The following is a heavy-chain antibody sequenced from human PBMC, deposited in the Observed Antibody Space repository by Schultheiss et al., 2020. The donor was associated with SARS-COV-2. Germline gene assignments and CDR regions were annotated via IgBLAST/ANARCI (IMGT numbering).Heavy chain of an antibody. CDR1: AFSLSSYA. CDR3: VADGYSSGWFDY. D-gene: IGHD6-19*01. Sequence: GGSLRLSCSASAFSLSSYAMHWVHQAPGKGLEYVSGISSNGGSRYYGDSVKGRFTIFRDTSKNTLYLQMNSLRLDDTGVYYCVADGYSSGWFDYWGQGTLVTVSS. J-gene: IGHJ4*02. V-gene: IGHV3-64D*06. CDR2: ISSNGGSR.